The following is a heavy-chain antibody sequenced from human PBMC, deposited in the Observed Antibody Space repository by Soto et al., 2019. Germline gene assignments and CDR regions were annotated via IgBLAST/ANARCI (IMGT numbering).Heavy chain of an antibody. V-gene: IGHV1-8*01. CDR1: GSTFTSYD. D-gene: IGHD3-10*01. CDR2: MNPNSGNT. CDR3: ARVLGLVTMVRGVMGY. J-gene: IGHJ4*02. Sequence: QVQLVQSGAEVKKPGASVKVSCKASGSTFTSYDINWVRQATGQGLEWMGWMNPNSGNTGYAQKFQGRVTMTRHTSISTAYMELSSLRSEDTAVYYCARVLGLVTMVRGVMGYWGQGTLVTVSS.